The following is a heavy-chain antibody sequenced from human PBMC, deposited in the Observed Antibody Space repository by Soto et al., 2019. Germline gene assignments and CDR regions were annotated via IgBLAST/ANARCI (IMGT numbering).Heavy chain of an antibody. CDR1: GYTFSSYH. J-gene: IGHJ4*02. Sequence: QVQLVQSGAEVKKPGASVKVSCKASGYTFSSYHISWVRQAPGQGLERMGWISAYNGNTSYAQKLQGRVTMTTDTSTSTASMELRSLRSDDTAVYYCACEGPPSDYWGQGTLVTVSS. CDR3: ACEGPPSDY. V-gene: IGHV1-18*01. CDR2: ISAYNGNT.